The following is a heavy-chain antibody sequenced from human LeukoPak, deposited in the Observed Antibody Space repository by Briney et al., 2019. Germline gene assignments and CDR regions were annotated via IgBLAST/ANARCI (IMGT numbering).Heavy chain of an antibody. J-gene: IGHJ4*02. Sequence: GSSVKVSCKASGGTFISYAISWVRQAPGQGLEWMGGIIPIFGTANYAQNFQGRVTITADDSTSTAYMALSTLRSEDTAVYYCARGPLRFLGGIDYWGQGTLVTVSS. CDR3: ARGPLRFLGGIDY. V-gene: IGHV1-69*01. D-gene: IGHD3-3*01. CDR1: GGTFISYA. CDR2: IIPIFGTA.